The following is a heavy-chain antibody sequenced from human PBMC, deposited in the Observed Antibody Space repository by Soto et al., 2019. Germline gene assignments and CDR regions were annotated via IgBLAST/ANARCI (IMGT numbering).Heavy chain of an antibody. J-gene: IGHJ6*02. D-gene: IGHD4-17*01. V-gene: IGHV3-30*03. CDR2: ISYDGSNK. CDR3: ATALHGDYQTYYYYGMDV. CDR1: GFTFSSYG. Sequence: GGSLRLSCAASGFTFSSYGMHWVRQAPGKGLEWVAVISYDGSNKYYADSVKGRFTISRDNSKNTLYLQMNSLRAEDTAVYYCATALHGDYQTYYYYGMDVWGQGTTVTVSS.